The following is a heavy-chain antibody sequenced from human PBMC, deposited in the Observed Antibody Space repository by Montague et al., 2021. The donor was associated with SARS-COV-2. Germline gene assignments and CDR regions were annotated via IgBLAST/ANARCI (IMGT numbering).Heavy chain of an antibody. V-gene: IGHV4-34*01. CDR1: GGSFSGYY. CDR2: INHSGST. CDR3: ARGRKRITVVRGVIIDWFDP. D-gene: IGHD3-10*01. Sequence: SETLSLTRAVYGGSFSGYYWSWIRQPPGKGLEWIGEINHSGSTSYKPSLKSRVTISVDTSKNQFSLKLSSVTAADTAVYYCARGRKRITVVRGVIIDWFDPWGQGTLVTVSS. J-gene: IGHJ5*02.